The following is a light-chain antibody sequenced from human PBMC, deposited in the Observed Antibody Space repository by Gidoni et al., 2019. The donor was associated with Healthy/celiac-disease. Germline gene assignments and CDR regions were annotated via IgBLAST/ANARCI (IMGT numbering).Light chain of an antibody. CDR1: QTALYSSNNKNC. CDR3: QQYYSTPRT. CDR2: WAS. J-gene: IGKJ1*01. V-gene: IGKV4-1*01. Sequence: DIVMTPSPDYLAVPLGDRATNNCKSSQTALYSSNNKNCLAWYQQKPGQPPKLLIYWASTRESGVPERFSGSGSGTEFTLTISSLQAEDVAVYYCQQYYSTPRTFGQGTKVEIK.